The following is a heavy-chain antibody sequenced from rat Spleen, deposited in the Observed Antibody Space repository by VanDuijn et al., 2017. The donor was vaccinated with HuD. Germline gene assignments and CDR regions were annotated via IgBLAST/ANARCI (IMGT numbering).Heavy chain of an antibody. D-gene: IGHD1-11*01. CDR3: ARSYGGYTQHWFPY. J-gene: IGHJ3*01. V-gene: IGHV2-6*01. CDR1: GFALTSYT. Sequence: QVQLKESGPGLVQPSQTLSLTCTVSGFALTSYTVSWVRQPSGKGLEWIAAISSGGSTDYDSALKSRLSISRDTSKSQVFLKLNSMQTDDRAVYFCARSYGGYTQHWFPYWGQGTLVTVSS. CDR2: ISSGGST.